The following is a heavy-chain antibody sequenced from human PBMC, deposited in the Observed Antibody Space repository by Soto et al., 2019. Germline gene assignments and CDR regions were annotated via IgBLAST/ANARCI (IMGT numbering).Heavy chain of an antibody. D-gene: IGHD1-26*01. J-gene: IGHJ1*01. CDR3: AKKLYSGSYYDIES. Sequence: GGSLTLSCTGSGFLLKDYAMTWVRQGPGKGLEWVSTMSESGDIISYRDSVKGRFTMSRDMSNSTLYLEMNGLRAEDTAMYYCAKKLYSGSYYDIESWGPGTLVTVSS. CDR1: GFLLKDYA. V-gene: IGHV3-23*01. CDR2: MSESGDII.